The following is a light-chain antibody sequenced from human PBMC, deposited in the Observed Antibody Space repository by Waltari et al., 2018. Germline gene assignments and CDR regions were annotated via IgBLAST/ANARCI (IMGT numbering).Light chain of an antibody. CDR1: SRDVGGYNY. V-gene: IGLV2-11*01. J-gene: IGLJ1*01. CDR2: DVS. CDR3: CSYAGSYTYV. Sequence: QSALTQPRSVSGSPGQSVTISCTGTSRDVGGYNYVPWYQPHPGKAPKLMIYDVSKRPSGVPDRFSGSKSGNTAALTISGLQAEEEADYYCCSYAGSYTYVFGTGTKVTVL.